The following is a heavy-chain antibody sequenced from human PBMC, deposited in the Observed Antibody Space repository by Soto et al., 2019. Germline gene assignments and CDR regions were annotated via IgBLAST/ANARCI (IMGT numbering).Heavy chain of an antibody. J-gene: IGHJ6*02. CDR1: GDTFTNYD. CDR3: ARGRNGMDV. V-gene: IGHV1-8*01. CDR2: MNPNSGNT. Sequence: QVQLVQSGAEVKKPGASVKVSCKYSGDTFTNYDINWVRQATGQGLEWMGRMNPNSGNTGYAQKFQGRVTMTRNTSITTAYMELSSLRSADTAVYYCARGRNGMDVWGQGTTVTVSS.